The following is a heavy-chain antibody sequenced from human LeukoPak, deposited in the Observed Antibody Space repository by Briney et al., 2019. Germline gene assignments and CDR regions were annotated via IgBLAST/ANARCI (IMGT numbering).Heavy chain of an antibody. Sequence: SETLSLTCTVSGGSISSYYWSWIRQPPGKGLEWIGYIYYSGSTNYNPSLKSRVTISVDTSKNQFSLRLTSVTAADTAVYYCARQEQQLIYNWFDPWGEGTLVNVSS. J-gene: IGHJ5*02. CDR1: GGSISSYY. D-gene: IGHD6-13*01. CDR3: ARQEQQLIYNWFDP. CDR2: IYYSGST. V-gene: IGHV4-59*01.